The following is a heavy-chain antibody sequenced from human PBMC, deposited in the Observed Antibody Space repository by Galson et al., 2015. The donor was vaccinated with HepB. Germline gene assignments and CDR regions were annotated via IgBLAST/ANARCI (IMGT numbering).Heavy chain of an antibody. J-gene: IGHJ4*02. Sequence: SLRLSCAAYGFTFRSPAMNWVRQAPGKGLEWVSGISGSGGSTYYADSVKGRFTISRDNSKHPLYLQMNSPRAEDTAVYFCAKAARIAVADDVFDYWGQGTLVTVSS. CDR2: ISGSGGST. CDR3: AKAARIAVADDVFDY. CDR1: GFTFRSPA. V-gene: IGHV3-23*01. D-gene: IGHD6-19*01.